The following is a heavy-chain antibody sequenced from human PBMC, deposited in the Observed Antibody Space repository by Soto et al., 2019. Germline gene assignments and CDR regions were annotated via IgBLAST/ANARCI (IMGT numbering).Heavy chain of an antibody. CDR3: ARFFGDSSGHYYFDY. Sequence: ASVKVSCKASGYTFTSYAMHWVRQAPGQRLEWMGWINAGNGNTKYSQKFQGRVTITRDTSASTAYMELSSPRSEDTAVYYCARFFGDSSGHYYFDYWGQGTLVTVSS. CDR2: INAGNGNT. D-gene: IGHD6-19*01. CDR1: GYTFTSYA. V-gene: IGHV1-3*01. J-gene: IGHJ4*02.